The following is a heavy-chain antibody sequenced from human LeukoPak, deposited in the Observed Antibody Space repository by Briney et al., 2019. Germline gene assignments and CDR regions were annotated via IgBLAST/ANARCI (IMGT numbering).Heavy chain of an antibody. CDR1: GGSFSGYY. V-gene: IGHV4-34*01. Sequence: SETLSLTCAVYGGSFSGYYWSWIRQPPGKGLEWIGSIYYSGSTYYNPSLKSRVTISIDTSKNQFSLKLSSVTAADTAVYYCARRPYVWGSYRYKEFDYWGQGTLVTVSS. CDR3: ARRPYVWGSYRYKEFDY. D-gene: IGHD3-16*02. J-gene: IGHJ4*02. CDR2: IYYSGST.